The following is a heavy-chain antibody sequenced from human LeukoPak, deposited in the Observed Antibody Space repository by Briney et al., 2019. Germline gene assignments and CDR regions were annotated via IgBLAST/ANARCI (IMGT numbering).Heavy chain of an antibody. CDR1: GFTFSNYG. V-gene: IGHV3-23*01. D-gene: IGHD1-26*01. Sequence: GGSLRLSCAASGFTFSNYGMNWVRQAPGKGLEWVSGISGSGGSTYSADSVKGRFIISRDNSKNTVYLQMNSLRAEDTAVYYCAKDWGEWELLPYYFDHWGQGTLVTVSS. J-gene: IGHJ4*02. CDR2: ISGSGGST. CDR3: AKDWGEWELLPYYFDH.